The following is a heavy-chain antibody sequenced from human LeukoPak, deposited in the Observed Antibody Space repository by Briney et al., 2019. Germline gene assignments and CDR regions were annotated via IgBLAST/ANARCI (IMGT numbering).Heavy chain of an antibody. V-gene: IGHV3-74*01. CDR1: GFTFSTYW. D-gene: IGHD1-26*01. CDR3: ARGRVGATFSDY. Sequence: QPGGSLRLSCAASGFTFSTYWMHWVRQAPGKGLVWVSRINSDGSSTTYADSVKGRFTISRDNAKNTLYLQMNSLRAEDTAVYYCARGRVGATFSDYWGQGTLVTVSS. J-gene: IGHJ4*02. CDR2: INSDGSST.